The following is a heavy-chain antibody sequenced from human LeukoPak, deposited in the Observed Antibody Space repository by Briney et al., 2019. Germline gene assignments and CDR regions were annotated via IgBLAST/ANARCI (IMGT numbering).Heavy chain of an antibody. V-gene: IGHV1-8*02. D-gene: IGHD3-9*01. CDR2: MNPNSGNT. Sequence: ASVKVSCKASGGTFSSYAINWMRQAPGQGLEWVGWMNPNSGNTGYAQTFQDKLTMTRNTSIKTAYMELSSLRSEDTAVYYCARRFYDNLTGHTWYDYWGQGTLVTVSS. CDR3: ARRFYDNLTGHTWYDY. CDR1: GGTFSSYA. J-gene: IGHJ4*02.